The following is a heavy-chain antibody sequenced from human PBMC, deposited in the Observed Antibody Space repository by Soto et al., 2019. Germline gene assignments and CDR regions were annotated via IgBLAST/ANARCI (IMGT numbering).Heavy chain of an antibody. CDR3: FRGGVTSRISDY. CDR1: GYSFPIFW. D-gene: IGHD3-16*01. CDR2: IYPDDSDT. Sequence: RGESLKISCQASGYSFPIFWIAWVRQMPGKGLEWMGIIYPDDSDTRYSPSFQGHVTISVDKSISTAYVQWSSLKASDSAIYYCFRGGVTSRISDYWGQGTPVTVSS. V-gene: IGHV5-51*01. J-gene: IGHJ4*02.